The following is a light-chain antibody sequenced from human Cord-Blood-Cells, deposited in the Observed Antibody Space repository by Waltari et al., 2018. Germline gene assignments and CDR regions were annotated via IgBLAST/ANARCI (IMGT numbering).Light chain of an antibody. CDR3: RSYAGSDKLV. Sequence: QSALTHPPPAPGSPGPSATISCTGTSTDVGGYTYVSWYQQHPGKAPKLMIYEVSKLPSGVPDRFSGSQSGSTASLTVSGVQAEDEAEYYCRSYAGSDKLVFGGGTKLTVL. V-gene: IGLV2-8*01. J-gene: IGLJ2*01. CDR1: STDVGGYTY. CDR2: EVS.